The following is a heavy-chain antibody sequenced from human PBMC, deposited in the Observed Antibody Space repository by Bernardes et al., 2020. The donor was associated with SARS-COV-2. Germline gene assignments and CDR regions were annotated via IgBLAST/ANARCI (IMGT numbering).Heavy chain of an antibody. D-gene: IGHD3-16*02. V-gene: IGHV3-11*06. J-gene: IGHJ4*02. CDR2: ISGSNSYA. CDR1: GFTFSDYY. Sequence: GGSLRLSCAASGFTFSDYYMSWIRQAPGKGLEWISYISGSNSYANYADSVKGRFTISRDNAKDSLYLQMNSLRAEDTAIYYCARGWSVGEFLLDYFDYWGQGMLVTVSS. CDR3: ARGWSVGEFLLDYFDY.